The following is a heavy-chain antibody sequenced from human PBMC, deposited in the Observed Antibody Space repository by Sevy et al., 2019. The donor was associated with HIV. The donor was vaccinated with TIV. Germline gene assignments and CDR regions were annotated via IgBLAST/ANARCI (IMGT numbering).Heavy chain of an antibody. CDR2: IYYSGST. CDR1: GGSISSYY. CDR3: ARVGDYYDSSGYYYP. J-gene: IGHJ5*02. Sequence: KPSETLSLTCTVSGGSISSYYWSWIRQPPGKGLEWIGYIYYSGSTNYNPSLKSRVTISVDTSKNQFSLKLSSVTAADTAVYYCARVGDYYDSSGYYYPWGQGTLVTVSS. V-gene: IGHV4-59*01. D-gene: IGHD3-22*01.